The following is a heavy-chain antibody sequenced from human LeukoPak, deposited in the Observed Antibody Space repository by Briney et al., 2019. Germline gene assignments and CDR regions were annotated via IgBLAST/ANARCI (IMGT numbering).Heavy chain of an antibody. CDR2: IYYSGST. Sequence: TSETLSLTCTVSGGSISSSSYYWGWIRQPPGKGLEWIGSIYYSGSTYYNPSLKSRVTISVDTSKNQFSLKLSSVTAADTAVYYCARLPEILEWLSEYDYWGQGTLVTVSS. J-gene: IGHJ4*02. CDR1: GGSISSSSYY. D-gene: IGHD3-3*01. CDR3: ARLPEILEWLSEYDY. V-gene: IGHV4-39*01.